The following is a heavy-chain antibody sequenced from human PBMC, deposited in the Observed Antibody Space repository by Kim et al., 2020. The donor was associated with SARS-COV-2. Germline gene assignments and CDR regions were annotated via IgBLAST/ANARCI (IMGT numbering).Heavy chain of an antibody. J-gene: IGHJ3*02. D-gene: IGHD2-15*01. V-gene: IGHV3-11*01. CDR1: GFTFSGQV. Sequence: GGSLRLSCAASGFTFSGQVMNWIRQAPGKGLEWVSYISSGSGNTIFYADSVKGRFTISRDNAKNSLYLQMNSLRAEDTAVYYCARAGIGWNAFDIWGRGT. CDR2: ISSGSGNTI. CDR3: ARAGIGWNAFDI.